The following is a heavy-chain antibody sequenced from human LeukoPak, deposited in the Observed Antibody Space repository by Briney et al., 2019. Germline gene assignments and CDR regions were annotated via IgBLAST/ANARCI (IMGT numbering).Heavy chain of an antibody. CDR3: ATGDTTVTGTYYFDY. Sequence: ASVKVSCKASGYTFTNYYMHWVRQAPGQGLEWMGIINPSGGSTSYAQKFQGRVTMTEDTSTDTAYMELSSLRSEDTAVYYCATGDTTVTGTYYFDYWGQGTLVTVSS. D-gene: IGHD1-14*01. V-gene: IGHV1-46*01. J-gene: IGHJ4*02. CDR1: GYTFTNYY. CDR2: INPSGGST.